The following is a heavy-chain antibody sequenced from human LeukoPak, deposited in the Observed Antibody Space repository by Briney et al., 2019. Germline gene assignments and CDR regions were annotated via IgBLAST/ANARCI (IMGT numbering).Heavy chain of an antibody. CDR2: INHSGST. J-gene: IGHJ5*02. Sequence: SETLSLTCAVYGGSFSGYYWSWIRQPPGKGLEWIGEINHSGSTNYNPSLKSRVTISVDTSKNQFSLKLSSVTAADAAVYYCARVYCSGGTCSKTIRWSWFDPWGQGTLVTVSS. CDR1: GGSFSGYY. V-gene: IGHV4-34*01. CDR3: ARVYCSGGTCSKTIRWSWFDP. D-gene: IGHD2-15*01.